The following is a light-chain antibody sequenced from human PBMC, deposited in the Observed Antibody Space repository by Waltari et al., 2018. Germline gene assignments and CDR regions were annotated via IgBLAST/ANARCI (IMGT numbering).Light chain of an antibody. CDR3: NSFTSSSTVV. CDR1: SSDVGGFNY. CDR2: DVS. J-gene: IGLJ3*02. V-gene: IGLV2-14*03. Sequence: QSALTQPAPVSGSPGQSITISSPGTSSDVGGFNYVSWYQQHPGKAPKLMIYDVSNRPSGVSNRFSGSKSGNTASLTISGLQPEDEADYYCNSFTSSSTVVFGGGTKLTVL.